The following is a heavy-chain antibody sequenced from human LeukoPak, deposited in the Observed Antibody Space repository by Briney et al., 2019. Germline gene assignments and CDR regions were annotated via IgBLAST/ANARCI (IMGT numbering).Heavy chain of an antibody. J-gene: IGHJ4*02. CDR3: ARSALRLFYYFDY. D-gene: IGHD3-3*01. CDR2: ISSSSSYI. Sequence: PGGSLRLSCAASGFTFSSYSMNWVRQAPGKGLEWVSSISSSSSYIYYADSVKGRFTISRDNAKNSLYLQMNSLRAEDTAVYYCARSALRLFYYFDYWGQGTLVTVSP. V-gene: IGHV3-21*01. CDR1: GFTFSSYS.